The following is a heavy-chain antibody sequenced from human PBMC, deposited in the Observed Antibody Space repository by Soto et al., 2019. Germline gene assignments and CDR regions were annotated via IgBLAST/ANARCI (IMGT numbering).Heavy chain of an antibody. Sequence: GGSLRLSCAASGFTFSSYGMHWVRQAPGKGLEWVAVIWYDGSNKYYADSVKGRFTISRDNSKNTLYLQMNSLRAEDTAVYYCARVASGSYYLGDYWGQGTLVTVSS. CDR1: GFTFSSYG. D-gene: IGHD1-26*01. CDR2: IWYDGSNK. CDR3: ARVASGSYYLGDY. V-gene: IGHV3-33*01. J-gene: IGHJ4*02.